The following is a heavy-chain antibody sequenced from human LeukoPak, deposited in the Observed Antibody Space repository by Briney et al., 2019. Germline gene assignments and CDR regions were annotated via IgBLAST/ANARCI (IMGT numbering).Heavy chain of an antibody. CDR2: IYYSGGT. D-gene: IGHD3-10*01. CDR3: ARSMVRGVINGY. Sequence: SETLSLTCTVSGGSISSGDYYWSWIRQPPGKGLEWIGYIYYSGGTYYNPSLKSRVTISVDTSKNQFSLKLSSVTAADTAVYYCARSMVRGVINGYWGQGTLVTVSS. J-gene: IGHJ4*02. CDR1: GGSISSGDYY. V-gene: IGHV4-30-4*01.